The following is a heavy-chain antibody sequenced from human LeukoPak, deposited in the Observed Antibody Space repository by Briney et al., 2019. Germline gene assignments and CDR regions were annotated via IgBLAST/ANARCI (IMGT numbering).Heavy chain of an antibody. CDR1: GFTFSSYA. D-gene: IGHD2-15*01. J-gene: IGHJ3*01. Sequence: GGSLRLSCAASGFTFSSYAIPWVRQAPGNGLEWLAVIWYDGSNKYYADSVKGRFTISRDYSKNTLYLQMKSLRAEDTAVYYCAKGGYCSGGTCYLFNAFDLWGQGTMVPVSS. CDR3: AKGGYCSGGTCYLFNAFDL. V-gene: IGHV3-33*06. CDR2: IWYDGSNK.